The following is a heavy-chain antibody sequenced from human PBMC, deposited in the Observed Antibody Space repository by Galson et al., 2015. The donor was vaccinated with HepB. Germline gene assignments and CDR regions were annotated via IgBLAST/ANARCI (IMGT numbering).Heavy chain of an antibody. Sequence: CAISGDSVSSNSAAWNWIRQSPSRGLEWLGRTYYRSKWYNDYAVSAKSRITINPDTSKNQFSLQLNSVTPEDTAVYYCARIITRPQPKYAFDIWGQGTMVTVSS. CDR2: TYYRSKWYN. V-gene: IGHV6-1*01. J-gene: IGHJ3*02. CDR1: GDSVSSNSAA. CDR3: ARIITRPQPKYAFDI. D-gene: IGHD5-24*01.